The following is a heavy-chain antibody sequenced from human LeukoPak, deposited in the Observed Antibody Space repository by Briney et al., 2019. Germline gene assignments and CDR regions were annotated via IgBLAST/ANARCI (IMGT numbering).Heavy chain of an antibody. CDR2: IYYSGST. V-gene: IGHV4-59*01. Sequence: KSSETLSLTCTVSGGSITSFYWSWIRQPPGKGLEWIGYIYYSGSTNYNPSLESRVTISVDTSKNQFSLKLDSVTAADTAVYYCVRGRSGSYHSPFDYWGQGTLVTVSS. J-gene: IGHJ4*02. D-gene: IGHD1-26*01. CDR1: GGSITSFY. CDR3: VRGRSGSYHSPFDY.